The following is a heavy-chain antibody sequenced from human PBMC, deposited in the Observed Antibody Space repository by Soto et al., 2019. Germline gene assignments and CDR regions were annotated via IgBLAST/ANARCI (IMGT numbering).Heavy chain of an antibody. V-gene: IGHV3-21*01. J-gene: IGHJ4*02. CDR1: GFTFSIYS. CDR2: ISSSSSYI. D-gene: IGHD4-17*01. CDR3: ARVWGPYGDPYYFDY. Sequence: GGSLRLSCAASGFTFSIYSMSWVRQAPGKGLEWVSSISSSSSYIYYADSVKGRFTISRDNAKNSLYLQMNSLRAEDTAVYYCARVWGPYGDPYYFDYWGQGTLVTVSS.